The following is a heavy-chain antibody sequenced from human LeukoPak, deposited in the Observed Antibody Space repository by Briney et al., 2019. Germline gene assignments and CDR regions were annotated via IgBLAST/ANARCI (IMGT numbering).Heavy chain of an antibody. D-gene: IGHD2-8*01. Sequence: ASVKVSCKASGYNFISYYMHWVRQAPGQGLEWMGIINPSGGSTRYAQKFQDRVTMTRDTSTSTVYMELSSLNSEDTAVYYCAREDVVLVDAVRYYYYGMDVWAKGPRSPSP. V-gene: IGHV1-46*01. CDR2: INPSGGST. CDR3: AREDVVLVDAVRYYYYGMDV. CDR1: GYNFISYY. J-gene: IGHJ6*02.